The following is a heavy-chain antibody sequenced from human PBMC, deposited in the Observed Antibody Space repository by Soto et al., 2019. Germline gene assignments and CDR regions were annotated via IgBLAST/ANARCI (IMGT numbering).Heavy chain of an antibody. V-gene: IGHV1-46*03. CDR1: GYTFTSYY. J-gene: IGHJ3*02. CDR3: ARVDAGAWSGHDNSGAFDM. Sequence: QVQLVQSGAEVKKPGASVKVSCKASGYTFTSYYMHWVRQAHGQGLEYMGRIYPIGGSTDNAQKYQGIVTITRDTATRTVYRERTSLTSEDTAVYYCARVDAGAWSGHDNSGAFDMWGQGTMVTVSS. CDR2: IYPIGGST. D-gene: IGHD3-3*01.